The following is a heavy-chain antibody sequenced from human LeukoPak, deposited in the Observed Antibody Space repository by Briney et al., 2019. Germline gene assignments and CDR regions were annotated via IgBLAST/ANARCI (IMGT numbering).Heavy chain of an antibody. CDR1: GGSIRSYY. J-gene: IGHJ4*02. CDR2: IYYSGST. D-gene: IGHD1-26*01. V-gene: IGHV4-59*08. Sequence: SETLSLTCTVSGGSIRSYYWSWIRQTPGKGLEWIGYIYYSGSTKYNPSLKSRVFMSLETSRNQFSLKLTSVTAADTAVYYCACYSAPVGWGVFDYWGQGTLVTVSS. CDR3: ACYSAPVGWGVFDY.